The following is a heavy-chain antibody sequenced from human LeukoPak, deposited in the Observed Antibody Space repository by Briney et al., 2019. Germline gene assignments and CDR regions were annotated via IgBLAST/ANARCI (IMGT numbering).Heavy chain of an antibody. J-gene: IGHJ4*02. CDR3: ARTLGGGYHSSDY. CDR2: IHYSGNT. Sequence: SETLSLTCTVSGDSIRSSYWSWIRQPPGKGLEWIGYIHYSGNTNYSPSLNSRVTISVDTHNNQFSLSLRFVTAADTAVYYCARTLGGGYHSSDYWGQGTLVTVSS. D-gene: IGHD3-22*01. V-gene: IGHV4-59*08. CDR1: GDSIRSSY.